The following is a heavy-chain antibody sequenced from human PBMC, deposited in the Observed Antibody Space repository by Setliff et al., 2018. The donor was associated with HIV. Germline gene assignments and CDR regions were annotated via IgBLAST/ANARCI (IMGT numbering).Heavy chain of an antibody. CDR3: ARDSPLDYGDYYFDY. CDR2: IYTSGTT. CDR1: GGSISRYY. V-gene: IGHV4-4*07. D-gene: IGHD4-17*01. J-gene: IGHJ4*02. Sequence: SETLSLTCTVSGGSISRYYWSWIRQPAGKRLEWIGRIYTSGTTNYNASLKSRVTMSVDMSKNQFSLKVSSVTAADTAVYYCARDSPLDYGDYYFDYWGRGTLVTVSS.